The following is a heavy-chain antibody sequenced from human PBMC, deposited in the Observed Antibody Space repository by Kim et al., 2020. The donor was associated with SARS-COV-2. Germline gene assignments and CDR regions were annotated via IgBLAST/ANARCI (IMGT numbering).Heavy chain of an antibody. Sequence: TRYSPSFQGQVAISADKSISTADLQWSSLKASDTAMYYCARNYYYYGMDVWGQGTTVTVSS. CDR2: T. V-gene: IGHV5-51*01. CDR3: ARNYYYYGMDV. J-gene: IGHJ6*02.